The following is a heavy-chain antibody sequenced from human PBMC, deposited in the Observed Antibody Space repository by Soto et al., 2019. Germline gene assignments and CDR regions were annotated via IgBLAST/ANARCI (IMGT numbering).Heavy chain of an antibody. V-gene: IGHV1-18*04. CDR1: GYTFTSYG. D-gene: IGHD2-15*01. J-gene: IGHJ6*02. CDR2: ISAYNGNT. Sequence: ASVKVSCKASGYTFTSYGISWVRQAPGQGLERMGWISAYNGNTNYAQKLQGRVTMTTDTSTSTAYMELRSLRSDDTAVYYCARAVDVTLRIYPYCMDVWGQGTTVTVSS. CDR3: ARAVDVTLRIYPYCMDV.